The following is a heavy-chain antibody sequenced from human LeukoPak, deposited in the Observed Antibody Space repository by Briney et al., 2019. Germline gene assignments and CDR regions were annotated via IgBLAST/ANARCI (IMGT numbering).Heavy chain of an antibody. CDR1: GFTFSSHW. CDR2: INSDGSSI. D-gene: IGHD2-21*02. CDR3: ARADIVVVTAILDY. Sequence: PGGSLRLSCAASGFTFSSHWMHWVRQAPGKGLVWVSRINSDGSSISYADSVKGRFTISRDNAKNTLYLQMNSLRAEDTAVYYCARADIVVVTAILDYWGQGTLVTVSS. V-gene: IGHV3-74*01. J-gene: IGHJ4*02.